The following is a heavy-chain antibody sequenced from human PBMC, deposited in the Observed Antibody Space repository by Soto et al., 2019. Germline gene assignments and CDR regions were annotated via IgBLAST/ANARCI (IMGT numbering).Heavy chain of an antibody. J-gene: IGHJ4*02. V-gene: IGHV3-15*07. Sequence: PGGSLRLSCVASGFTFTNAWMIWVRQAPGKGLEWVGRITSKTKGGTTDYTASVKGRFTISRDDSRDTLYLQMNSLQTEDTALYFCASVITFPYWGQGTLVTVSS. CDR1: GFTFTNAW. D-gene: IGHD2-21*01. CDR2: ITSKTKGGTT. CDR3: ASVITFPY.